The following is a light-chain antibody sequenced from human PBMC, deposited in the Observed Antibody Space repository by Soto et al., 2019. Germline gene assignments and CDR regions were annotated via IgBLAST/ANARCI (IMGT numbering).Light chain of an antibody. Sequence: DIQMTQSPSSLSASVGDRVTITCRASETISNYLNWYQQKSGQAPKLLIYAAASLQSGVPSRFSGSGSGTDFTLTITTLQPEDLETSYCQHSYSAPTTFGGGTKVDIK. J-gene: IGKJ4*01. CDR3: QHSYSAPTT. CDR1: ETISNY. V-gene: IGKV1-39*01. CDR2: AAA.